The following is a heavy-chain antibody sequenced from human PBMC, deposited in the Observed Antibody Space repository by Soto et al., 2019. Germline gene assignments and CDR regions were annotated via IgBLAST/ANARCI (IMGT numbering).Heavy chain of an antibody. Sequence: PGGSLSLSCAASGFTVSSNYISWVRQAPGKGLEWVSVIYSGGSTYYADSVKGRFTISRDNSMNTLYLQMNSLRAEDTAVYYCARYQQQLVYFDYWGQGTLVTVSS. V-gene: IGHV3-66*01. J-gene: IGHJ4*02. D-gene: IGHD6-13*01. CDR1: GFTVSSNY. CDR3: ARYQQQLVYFDY. CDR2: IYSGGST.